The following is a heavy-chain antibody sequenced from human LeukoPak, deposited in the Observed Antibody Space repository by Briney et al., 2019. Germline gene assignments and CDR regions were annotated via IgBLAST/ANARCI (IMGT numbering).Heavy chain of an antibody. Sequence: PGGSLRLSCAASGFTFNNYGMNWVRRAPGKGLEWVSYISSSSSTIYYADSVKGRFTISRDNAKNSLYLQMNSLRAEDTAVYYCAGPPTVTHRAGVSWGQGTLVTVSS. V-gene: IGHV3-48*04. D-gene: IGHD4-17*01. CDR1: GFTFNNYG. J-gene: IGHJ4*02. CDR2: ISSSSSTI. CDR3: AGPPTVTHRAGVS.